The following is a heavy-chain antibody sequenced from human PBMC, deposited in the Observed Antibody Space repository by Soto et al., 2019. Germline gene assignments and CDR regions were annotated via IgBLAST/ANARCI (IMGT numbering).Heavy chain of an antibody. V-gene: IGHV3-23*01. CDR2: IGASGDNT. D-gene: IGHD2-15*01. CDR3: AKLGYCSGGTCYLDYYNGLDV. J-gene: IGHJ6*02. Sequence: EVQLLESGGGLVQPGGSLRLSCAASGFTFNRFSMTWVRQAPWKGLEWVSTIGASGDNTFYADSVKGRFTISSDNSGDTLSLQMNRLRAEDTALYYCAKLGYCSGGTCYLDYYNGLDVWGQGTTVTVSS. CDR1: GFTFNRFS.